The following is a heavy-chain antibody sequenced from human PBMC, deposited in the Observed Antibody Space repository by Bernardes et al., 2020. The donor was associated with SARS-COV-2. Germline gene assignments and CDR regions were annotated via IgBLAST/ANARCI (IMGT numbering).Heavy chain of an antibody. CDR3: AREGLWFGETSFYYYYYMDV. Sequence: GGSLRLSCAASGFTFSSYWMSWVRQAPGKGLEWVANIKQDGSEKYYVDSVKGRFTISRDNAKNSLYLQMNSLRAEDTAVYYCAREGLWFGETSFYYYYYMDVWGKGTTVTVSS. V-gene: IGHV3-7*05. CDR2: IKQDGSEK. D-gene: IGHD3-10*01. J-gene: IGHJ6*03. CDR1: GFTFSSYW.